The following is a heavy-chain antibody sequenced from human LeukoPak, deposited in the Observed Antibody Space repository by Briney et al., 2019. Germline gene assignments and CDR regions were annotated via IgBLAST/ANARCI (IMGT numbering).Heavy chain of an antibody. Sequence: GGSLRLSCAASGFTFSSYGMHWVRQAPGKGLEWVAFIRYDGSNKYYADSVKGRFTISRDNSKNTLYLQMNSLRAEDTAVYYCAKDGVAVAPLDYWGQGTLVTVSS. D-gene: IGHD6-19*01. J-gene: IGHJ4*02. V-gene: IGHV3-30*02. CDR3: AKDGVAVAPLDY. CDR2: IRYDGSNK. CDR1: GFTFSSYG.